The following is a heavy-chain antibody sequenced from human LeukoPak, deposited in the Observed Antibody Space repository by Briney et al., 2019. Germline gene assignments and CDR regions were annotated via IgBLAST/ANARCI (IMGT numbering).Heavy chain of an antibody. Sequence: SVKVSCKASGGTFSSYAISWVRQAPGQGLEWMGGIIPIFGTANYAQKFQGRVTITTEESTSTAYMELSSLRSEETAVYYCARAVNPGNWNDVRFYYYMDVWGKRTTVTVSS. D-gene: IGHD1-20*01. CDR3: ARAVNPGNWNDVRFYYYMDV. J-gene: IGHJ6*03. CDR2: IIPIFGTA. V-gene: IGHV1-69*05. CDR1: GGTFSSYA.